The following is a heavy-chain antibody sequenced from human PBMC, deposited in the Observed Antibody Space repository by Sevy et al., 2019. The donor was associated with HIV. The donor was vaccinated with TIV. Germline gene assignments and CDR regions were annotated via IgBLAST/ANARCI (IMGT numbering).Heavy chain of an antibody. CDR1: GGSFSGYY. CDR2: INHSGST. CDR3: ARGGDGVVPSPIIGLGPWTKYWYFDL. D-gene: IGHD3-3*01. Sequence: SETLSLTCAVYGGSFSGYYWSWIRQPPGQGLQWIGEINHSGSTNYNPSLKSRVTISVDTSKNQFSLNLSSVTAADTAVYYCARGGDGVVPSPIIGLGPWTKYWYFDLWGRGTLVTVSS. V-gene: IGHV4-34*01. J-gene: IGHJ2*01.